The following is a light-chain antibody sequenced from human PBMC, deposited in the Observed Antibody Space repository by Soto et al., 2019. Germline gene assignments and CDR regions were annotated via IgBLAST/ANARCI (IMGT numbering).Light chain of an antibody. CDR1: SSDVGTYNL. V-gene: IGLV2-23*01. Sequence: QSALTQPASVSGSPGQSITISCTGTSSDVGTYNLVSWYQQHPGKAPKLMIYEGSKRPSGVSNRFSGSKSGNTASLTISGLQAQDEAEYYCCSYVGSRTSAYVFGTGTKVTVL. CDR3: CSYVGSRTSAYV. J-gene: IGLJ1*01. CDR2: EGS.